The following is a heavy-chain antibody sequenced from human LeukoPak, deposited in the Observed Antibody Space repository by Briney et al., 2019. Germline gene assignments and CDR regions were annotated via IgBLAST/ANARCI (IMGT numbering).Heavy chain of an antibody. Sequence: ETLSLTCTVSGGSISSSSYYWGWIRQPPGKGLEWIGSIYYSGSTYYNPSLKSRVTISVDTSKNQFSLKLSSVTAADTAVYYCVRHRCSSTSCPWDYWGQGTLVTVSS. D-gene: IGHD2-2*01. CDR2: IYYSGST. CDR3: VRHRCSSTSCPWDY. V-gene: IGHV4-39*01. J-gene: IGHJ4*02. CDR1: GGSISSSSYY.